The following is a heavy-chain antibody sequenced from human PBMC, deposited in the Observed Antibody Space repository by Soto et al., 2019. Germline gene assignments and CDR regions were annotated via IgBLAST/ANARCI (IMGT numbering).Heavy chain of an antibody. D-gene: IGHD1-26*01. CDR2: ISYDGMNK. CDR3: ARDPDTSGSYRYYMDN. J-gene: IGHJ4*02. CDR1: GFTFSTYS. V-gene: IGHV3-30*14. Sequence: QVQLLESGGGVVQPGGSLRLSCVASGFTFSTYSIHWVRQAPGRGLEWLTIISYDGMNKYYADSVKGRITISRDNSRNTVCLQMNSLRTEDTAVYYCARDPDTSGSYRYYMDNWGQGTLVTVSS.